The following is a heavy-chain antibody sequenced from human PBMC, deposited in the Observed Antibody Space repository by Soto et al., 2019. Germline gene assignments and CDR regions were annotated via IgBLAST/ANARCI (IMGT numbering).Heavy chain of an antibody. V-gene: IGHV1-46*01. CDR3: ARGARKILYYYYGMDV. CDR2: INPGGGST. J-gene: IGHJ6*02. Sequence: GASVKVSCKASGYTFTSYAMHWVRQAPGQRLEWMGIINPGGGSTSYAQKFQGRVTMTRDTSTSTVYMELSSLRSEDTAVYYCARGARKILYYYYGMDVWGQGTTVTVSS. CDR1: GYTFTSYA.